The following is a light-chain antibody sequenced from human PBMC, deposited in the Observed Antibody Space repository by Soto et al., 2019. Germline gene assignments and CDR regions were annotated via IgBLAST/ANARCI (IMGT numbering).Light chain of an antibody. CDR2: GAS. V-gene: IGKV3-20*01. J-gene: IGKJ2*01. CDR3: EQYDSLPYT. Sequence: ETVLTQSPGTLSLSPGERATVSCRASQRVSSTHLAWYQHKPGQAPRLLIYGASSRETGIPDTFSGSGSGTDFTLTISRLEPEDFAVYYCEQYDSLPYTFGQGTKLEIK. CDR1: QRVSSTH.